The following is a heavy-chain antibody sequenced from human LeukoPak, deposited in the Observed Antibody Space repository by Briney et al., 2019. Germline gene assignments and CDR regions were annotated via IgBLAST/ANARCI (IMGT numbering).Heavy chain of an antibody. Sequence: GGSLRLSCAASGFTFSSYSMNWVRQAPGKGLEWVSYISSSSSTIYYADSVKGRFIISRDNAKNSLYLQMNSLRAEDTAVYYCARGRRKMSVDTAMVNAFDIWGQGTMVTVSS. CDR2: ISSSSSTI. J-gene: IGHJ3*02. V-gene: IGHV3-48*04. CDR1: GFTFSSYS. CDR3: ARGRRKMSVDTAMVNAFDI. D-gene: IGHD5-18*01.